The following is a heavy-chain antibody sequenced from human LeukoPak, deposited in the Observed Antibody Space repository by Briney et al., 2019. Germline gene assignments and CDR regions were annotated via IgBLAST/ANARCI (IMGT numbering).Heavy chain of an antibody. CDR3: ARVDEDGFDY. CDR2: IIPIFGTS. Sequence: SVKVSCKASGTTFSNYDISWVRQAPGQGLEWMGGIIPIFGTSNYAQKFQGRVIADKSTSTAYMELSSLRSEDTAVYYCARVDEDGFDYWGQGTLVTVSS. V-gene: IGHV1-69*06. J-gene: IGHJ4*02. CDR1: GTTFSNYD.